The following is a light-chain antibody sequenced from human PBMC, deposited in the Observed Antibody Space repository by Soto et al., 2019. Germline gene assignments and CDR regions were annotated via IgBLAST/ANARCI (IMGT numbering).Light chain of an antibody. V-gene: IGKV3-15*01. CDR3: QQYNNLWT. CDR1: QSVSNN. CDR2: GAS. Sequence: IVMTQSPATLSVSPGERATLSCRASQSVSNNLACYQKKPGQAPRLLIYGASTKATGIPARFCGSGSGTDFTLTISSLQSVYIAVYYCQQYNNLWTFGQGTKVAIK. J-gene: IGKJ1*01.